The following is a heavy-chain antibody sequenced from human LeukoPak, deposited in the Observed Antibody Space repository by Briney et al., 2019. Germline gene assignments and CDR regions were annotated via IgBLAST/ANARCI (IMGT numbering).Heavy chain of an antibody. V-gene: IGHV4-59*08. CDR1: GGSISSYY. CDR3: ARRIVTTGDFDF. D-gene: IGHD4-11*01. J-gene: IGHJ4*02. Sequence: SSETLSLTCTVSGGSISSYYWSWIRQPPGKGLDWIGYIYYTGSVNYSPSLKSRVAISVDTSKNQFSLKLSSVTAADTAVYYCARRIVTTGDFDFWGQGTLVTVSS. CDR2: IYYTGSV.